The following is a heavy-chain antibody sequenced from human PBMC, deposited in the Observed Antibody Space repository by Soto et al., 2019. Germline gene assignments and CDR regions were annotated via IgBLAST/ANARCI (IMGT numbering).Heavy chain of an antibody. CDR3: AKEADYYYGMDV. CDR2: ISYDGSNK. Sequence: PGGSLRLSCAASGFTFSSYGMHWVRQAPGKGLEWVAVISYDGSNKYYADSEKGRFTISRDNSKNTLYLQMNSLRAEDTAVYYCAKEADYYYGMDVWGQGTTVTVSS. J-gene: IGHJ6*02. V-gene: IGHV3-30*18. CDR1: GFTFSSYG.